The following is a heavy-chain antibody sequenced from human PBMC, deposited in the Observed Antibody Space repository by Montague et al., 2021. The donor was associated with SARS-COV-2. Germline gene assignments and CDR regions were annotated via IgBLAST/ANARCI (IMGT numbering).Heavy chain of an antibody. CDR2: IRTTGHT. J-gene: IGHJ4*02. CDR1: GASISTGIYY. CDR3: ARFGSGTLEFDL. Sequence: TLSLTCTVSGASISTGIYYWSWIRQPAGKGLEWIGRIRTTGHTDYNSSLESRVSLSVDTSTNQSSLSLTSVTAADTAVYFCARFGSGTLEFDLWGQGTLVTVSS. V-gene: IGHV4-61*02. D-gene: IGHD1-26*01.